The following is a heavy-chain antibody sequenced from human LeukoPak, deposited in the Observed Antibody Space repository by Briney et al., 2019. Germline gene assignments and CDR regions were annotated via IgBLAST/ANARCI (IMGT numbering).Heavy chain of an antibody. J-gene: IGHJ4*02. CDR2: ISWNSGTI. V-gene: IGHV3-9*01. CDR1: GFTFDDYA. Sequence: PGGSLRLSCAASGFTFDDYAMHWVRHAPGKGLEWVSGISWNSGTIGYADSVKGRFTISRDNAKNSLYLQMNSLRTEDTALYYCAKGGEAAGDFDYWGQGTLVTVSS. D-gene: IGHD6-13*01. CDR3: AKGGEAAGDFDY.